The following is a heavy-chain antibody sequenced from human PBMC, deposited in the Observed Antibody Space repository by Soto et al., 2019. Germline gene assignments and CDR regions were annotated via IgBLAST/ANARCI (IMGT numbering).Heavy chain of an antibody. CDR2: ISGSGGST. J-gene: IGHJ4*02. CDR3: AKDPYPQPHYLLEHDY. CDR1: GFTVSNYA. Sequence: EVQLLESEGGLVQPGGSLRLSCATSGFTVSNYAMSWVRQAPGRGLEWVSAISGSGGSTYYADSVKGRFTISRDISKNTLYLQMNSLRAEDTAVYYCAKDPYPQPHYLLEHDYWGPGTLVTVSS. D-gene: IGHD1-1*01. V-gene: IGHV3-23*01.